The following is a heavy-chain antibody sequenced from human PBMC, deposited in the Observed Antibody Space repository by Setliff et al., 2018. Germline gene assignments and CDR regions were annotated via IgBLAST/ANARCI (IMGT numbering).Heavy chain of an antibody. CDR2: IYYTGST. Sequence: LSLTCTVSGGSISSYSWSWIRQSPGRGLEWIGFIYYTGSTSYNPSLKSRVTISGDTSKNQFSLKLNSVTAADTAVYYCAREFGISGYYGRSSHYSFDTWGQGTVVTVSS. V-gene: IGHV4-59*13. CDR1: GGSISSYS. CDR3: AREFGISGYYGRSSHYSFDT. J-gene: IGHJ3*02. D-gene: IGHD3-22*01.